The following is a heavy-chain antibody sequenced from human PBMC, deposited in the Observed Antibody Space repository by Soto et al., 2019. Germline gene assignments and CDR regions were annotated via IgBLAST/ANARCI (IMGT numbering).Heavy chain of an antibody. Sequence: GESLKISCAASGFTVSSNYMSWVRQAPGKGLEWVSVIYSGGSTYYADSVKGRFTISRDNSKNTLYLQMNSLRVEDTAVYYCARDDYGDYVLDVWGKGTTVTVSS. CDR2: IYSGGST. CDR1: GFTVSSNY. CDR3: ARDDYGDYVLDV. J-gene: IGHJ6*04. D-gene: IGHD4-17*01. V-gene: IGHV3-66*01.